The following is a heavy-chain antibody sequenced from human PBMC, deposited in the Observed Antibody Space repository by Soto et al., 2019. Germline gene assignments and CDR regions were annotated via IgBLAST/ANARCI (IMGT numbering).Heavy chain of an antibody. Sequence: EVQVVDSGGGVVRPGGSLRLSCAASGFTFDDHGMAWVRQRPGQRLEWVAGINWNGETTDYADSVRGRFTISRDNANNFLFLQTDSMRAEETALYHGGRPISTWLFYLDVWGKGTTVT. CDR1: GFTFDDHG. J-gene: IGHJ6*03. CDR3: GRPISTWLFYLDV. D-gene: IGHD2-2*01. CDR2: INWNGETT. V-gene: IGHV3-20*01.